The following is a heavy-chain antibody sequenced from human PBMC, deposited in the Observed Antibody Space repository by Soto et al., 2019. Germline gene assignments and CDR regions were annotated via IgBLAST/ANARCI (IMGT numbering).Heavy chain of an antibody. J-gene: IGHJ6*02. Sequence: GGSLRLSCAASGFTFSSYGMHGVRQAPGKGLEWVAVIWYDGSNKYYADSVKGRFTISRDNSKNTLYLQMNSLRAEDTAVYYCARDKGLYDSSGYYYSGMDVWGHGTTVTLSS. CDR2: IWYDGSNK. CDR3: ARDKGLYDSSGYYYSGMDV. CDR1: GFTFSSYG. D-gene: IGHD3-22*01. V-gene: IGHV3-33*01.